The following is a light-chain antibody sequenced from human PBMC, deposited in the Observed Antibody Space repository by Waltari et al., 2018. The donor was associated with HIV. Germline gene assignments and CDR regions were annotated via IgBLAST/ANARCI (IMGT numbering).Light chain of an antibody. Sequence: QSALTQPASVSGSPGQSITISCTGTSSDVGSYNLVSWYQQHPGKAPKLIIYEGSKRPSGVSNRSSGSKSGNTASLTISGLQAEDEADYYCCSYAGSSTLVFGGGTKLTVL. CDR3: CSYAGSSTLV. CDR2: EGS. J-gene: IGLJ3*02. CDR1: SSDVGSYNL. V-gene: IGLV2-23*01.